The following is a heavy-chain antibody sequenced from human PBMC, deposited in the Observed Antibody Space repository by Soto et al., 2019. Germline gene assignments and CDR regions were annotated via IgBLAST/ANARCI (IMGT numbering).Heavy chain of an antibody. Sequence: SETLSLTCTVSGGSISSGDYYWSWIRQPPGKGLEWIGYIYYSGSTYYNPSLKSRVTISVDTSKNQFSLKLSSVTAADTAVYYCARAPSRSGGFGELLPFDYWGQGTLVTVSS. D-gene: IGHD3-10*01. CDR3: ARAPSRSGGFGELLPFDY. J-gene: IGHJ4*02. V-gene: IGHV4-30-4*01. CDR1: GGSISSGDYY. CDR2: IYYSGST.